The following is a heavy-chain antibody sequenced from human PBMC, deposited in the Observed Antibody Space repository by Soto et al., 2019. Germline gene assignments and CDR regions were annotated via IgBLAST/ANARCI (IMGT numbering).Heavy chain of an antibody. V-gene: IGHV1-69*12. CDR1: GGTFSSYA. CDR3: AREYYYDSSGYYHYGPGHYYFDY. Sequence: QVQLVQSGAEVKKPGSSVKVSCKASGGTFSSYAISWVRQAPGQGLEWMGGIIPIFGTANYAQKFQGRVTITADESTSTXXMXLNXLRSEDTAVYYCAREYYYDSSGYYHYGPGHYYFDYWGQGTLVTVSS. D-gene: IGHD3-22*01. J-gene: IGHJ4*02. CDR2: IIPIFGTA.